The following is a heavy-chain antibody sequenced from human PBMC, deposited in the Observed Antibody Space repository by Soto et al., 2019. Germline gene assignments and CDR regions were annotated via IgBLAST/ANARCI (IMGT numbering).Heavy chain of an antibody. Sequence: GASVKVSCKASGYTFTSYDINWVRQATGQGLEWMGWMNPNSGNTGYAQKFQGRVTMTRNTSISTAYMELSSLRSEDMAVYYCARGVSEYYDILTGYDYWGQGTLVTVSS. J-gene: IGHJ4*02. CDR2: MNPNSGNT. CDR3: ARGVSEYYDILTGYDY. D-gene: IGHD3-9*01. CDR1: GYTFTSYD. V-gene: IGHV1-8*01.